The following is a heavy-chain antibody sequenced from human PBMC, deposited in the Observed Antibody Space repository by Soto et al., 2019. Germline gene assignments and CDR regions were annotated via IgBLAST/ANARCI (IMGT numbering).Heavy chain of an antibody. CDR3: ARDLYPDSGNYFDY. V-gene: IGHV3-48*04. CDR2: ISSNSSTI. CDR1: GFTFSSYS. J-gene: IGHJ4*02. Sequence: GGSLRLSCAASGFTFSSYSMNWVRQAPGKGLEWVSYISSNSSTIYYADSVKGRFTISRDNDKNTLYLQMNNLRAEDTAVYHCARDLYPDSGNYFDYWGQGTLVTVSS. D-gene: IGHD1-26*01.